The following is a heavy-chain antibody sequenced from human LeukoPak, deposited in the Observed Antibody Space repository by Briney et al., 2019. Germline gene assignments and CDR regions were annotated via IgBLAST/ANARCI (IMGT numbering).Heavy chain of an antibody. J-gene: IGHJ3*02. CDR1: GGSFSGYY. CDR2: IYSSGST. D-gene: IGHD3-10*01. CDR3: ARSDGYGLVGI. Sequence: PSETLSLTCAVYGGSFSGYYWSWIRQPPGKGLEWIGSIYSSGSTHYNPSLKSRVIILIDTAKNHFSLNLSSVTAADTAVYYCARSDGYGLVGIWGQGTMVTVSS. V-gene: IGHV4-34*01.